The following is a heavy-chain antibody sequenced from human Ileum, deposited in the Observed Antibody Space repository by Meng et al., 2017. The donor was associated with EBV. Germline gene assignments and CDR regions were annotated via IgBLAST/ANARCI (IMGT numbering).Heavy chain of an antibody. V-gene: IGHV4-30-4*01. J-gene: IGHJ5*02. D-gene: IGHD3-9*01. CDR1: GGSISSSGNY. CDR3: ARRGGYDILTPVGWFDP. CDR2: KYHSGST. Sequence: HAQEWGPGPVRPSEPLSLTCAVSGGSISSSGNYWSWIRQPPGKGLEWIGYKYHSGSTYYNPSLKSRVTMSVDTSRNQFSLKLSSVTAADTAVYYCARRGGYDILTPVGWFDPWGQGTLVTVSS.